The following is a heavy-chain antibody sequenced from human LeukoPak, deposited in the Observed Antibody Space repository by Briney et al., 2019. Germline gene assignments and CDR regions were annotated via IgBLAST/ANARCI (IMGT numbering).Heavy chain of an antibody. Sequence: GGSLRLSCAASGFTFSSYAMHWVRQAPGKGLEWVAVISYDGSNKYYADSVKGRFTISRDNSKNTLYLQMNSLRAEDTAVYYCAKGGAVSSKSITMVRGTRRYYYYMDVWGKGTTVTISS. CDR2: ISYDGSNK. CDR1: GFTFSSYA. V-gene: IGHV3-30*04. J-gene: IGHJ6*03. CDR3: AKGGAVSSKSITMVRGTRRYYYYMDV. D-gene: IGHD3-10*01.